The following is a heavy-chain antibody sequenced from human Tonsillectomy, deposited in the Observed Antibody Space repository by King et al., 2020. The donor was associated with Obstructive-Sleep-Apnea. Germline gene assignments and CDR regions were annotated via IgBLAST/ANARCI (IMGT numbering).Heavy chain of an antibody. CDR2: ISGSGGST. CDR1: GFTFSSYA. D-gene: IGHD3-10*01. J-gene: IGHJ4*02. CDR3: AKEGCCGAIVRGVILPGLFDY. V-gene: IGHV3-23*04. Sequence: VQLVESGGGLVQPGGSLRLSCAASGFTFSSYAMSWVRQAPGKGLEWVSAISGSGGSTYYADSVKGRFTISRDNSKNTLYLQMNSLRAEDTAVYYCAKEGCCGAIVRGVILPGLFDYWGQGTLVTVSS.